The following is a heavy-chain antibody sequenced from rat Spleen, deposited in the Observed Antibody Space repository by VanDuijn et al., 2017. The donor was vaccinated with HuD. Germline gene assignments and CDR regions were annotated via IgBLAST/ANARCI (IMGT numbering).Heavy chain of an antibody. V-gene: IGHV5S23*01. CDR1: GFTFSNYD. D-gene: IGHD4-3*01. CDR2: ISSGGGGT. J-gene: IGHJ3*01. CDR3: VRQDTSGYANWFTY. Sequence: EVQLVESGGGLVQPGRSLKLSCAASGFTFSNYDMAWVRQAPTKGLEWVAYISSGGGGTYYPDSVQGRFTISRDNTKSTLYLQMDSLKSEDTATYYCVRQDTSGYANWFTYWGQGTLVTVSS.